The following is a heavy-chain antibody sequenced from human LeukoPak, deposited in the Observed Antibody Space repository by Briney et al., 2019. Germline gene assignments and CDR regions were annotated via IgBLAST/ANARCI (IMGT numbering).Heavy chain of an antibody. V-gene: IGHV1-2*06. D-gene: IGHD5-18*01. CDR1: GYTFTAYY. CDR3: ATSSEGGYSYGSDIDY. J-gene: IGHJ4*02. CDR2: INPNSGGT. Sequence: ASVKVSYKASGYTFTAYYMYWVRQAPGQGLECMGRINPNSGGTNYAQKFQGRVTMTRDTSISTAYMELSRLRSDDTAVYYCATSSEGGYSYGSDIDYWGQGTLVTVSS.